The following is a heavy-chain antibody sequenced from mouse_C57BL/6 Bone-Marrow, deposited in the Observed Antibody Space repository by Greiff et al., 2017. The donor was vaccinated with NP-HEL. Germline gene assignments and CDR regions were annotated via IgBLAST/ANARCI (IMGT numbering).Heavy chain of an antibody. Sequence: QVQLQQPGAELVRPGTSVKMSCKASGYTFTNYWIGWAKQRPGHGLEWIGDIYPGGGYTNYNEKFKGKATLTADKSSSTAYMQFSSLTSEDSAIYYCALYGNYAWFAYWGQGTLVTVSA. CDR3: ALYGNYAWFAY. J-gene: IGHJ3*01. D-gene: IGHD2-1*01. V-gene: IGHV1-63*01. CDR2: IYPGGGYT. CDR1: GYTFTNYW.